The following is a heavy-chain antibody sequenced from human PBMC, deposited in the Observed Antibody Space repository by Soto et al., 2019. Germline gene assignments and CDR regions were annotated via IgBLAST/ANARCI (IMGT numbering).Heavy chain of an antibody. Sequence: VQLVESGGGLVQPGGSLRLSCAASGFAFGSYWMHWVRQAPGKGLVWVSRISQDGAIATQADSVKGRFTISRDNAKNTLFLQMNSRRADYTAVYYCLRDQRHWNEFADQWGQGTLVTVSS. CDR2: ISQDGAIA. CDR3: LRDQRHWNEFADQ. D-gene: IGHD1-1*01. V-gene: IGHV3-74*01. J-gene: IGHJ4*02. CDR1: GFAFGSYW.